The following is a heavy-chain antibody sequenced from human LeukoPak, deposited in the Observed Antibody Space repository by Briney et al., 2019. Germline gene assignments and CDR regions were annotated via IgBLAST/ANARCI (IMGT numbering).Heavy chain of an antibody. D-gene: IGHD6-6*01. J-gene: IGHJ4*02. CDR2: IHPGDSDT. CDR1: GYKFTNYW. CDR3: ARRSGSSSSDY. Sequence: GESLKISCKGSGYKFTNYWIGWVRPMPGKGLEWMGIIHPGDSDTRYRPSFQGLITISVDKSISTAYLQWNSLKASDTAIYYCARRSGSSSSDYWGQGTLVSVSS. V-gene: IGHV5-51*01.